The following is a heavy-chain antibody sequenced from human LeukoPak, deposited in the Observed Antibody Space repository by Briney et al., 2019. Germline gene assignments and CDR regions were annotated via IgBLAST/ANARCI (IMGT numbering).Heavy chain of an antibody. D-gene: IGHD2-2*01. CDR3: SRRYCSSNSCTLDY. V-gene: IGHV3-48*03. CDR1: GFSLNSYE. J-gene: IGHJ4*02. CDR2: ISTSGGAI. Sequence: PGGSLRLSCAASGFSLNSYEMNWVRQAPGKGLEWVSHISTSGGAIYYADSVKGRFTISRDNAKNSLYLQMNSLRAEDTAVYYFSRRYCSSNSCTLDYWGQGTLVIVSS.